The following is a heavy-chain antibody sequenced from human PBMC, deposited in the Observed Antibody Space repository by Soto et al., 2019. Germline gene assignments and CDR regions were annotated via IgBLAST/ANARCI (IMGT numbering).Heavy chain of an antibody. CDR2: IKSKTDGGTT. Sequence: PGGSLRLSCAVSGVTLTNVWMNWVRQAPGKGPEWVGRIKSKTDGGTTDYAAPVKGRFTISRDDSENTLYLQMTSLRAEDTAVYYCGREDIHSSGYPPDYWGQGTLVTVSS. V-gene: IGHV3-15*07. J-gene: IGHJ4*02. D-gene: IGHD3-22*01. CDR3: GREDIHSSGYPPDY. CDR1: GVTLTNVW.